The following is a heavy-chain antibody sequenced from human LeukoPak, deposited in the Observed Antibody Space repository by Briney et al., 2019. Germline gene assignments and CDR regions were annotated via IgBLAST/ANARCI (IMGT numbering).Heavy chain of an antibody. CDR1: GFTFSSYG. J-gene: IGHJ4*02. CDR3: AKDTDYSTFDY. V-gene: IGHV3-30*02. CDR2: IRYDGSNK. D-gene: IGHD3-16*01. Sequence: GGSPRLSCAASGFTFSSYGMHWVRQAPGKGLEWVAFIRYDGSNKYYADSVKGRFTISRDNSKNTLYLQMNSLRAEDTAVYYCAKDTDYSTFDYWGQGTLVTVSS.